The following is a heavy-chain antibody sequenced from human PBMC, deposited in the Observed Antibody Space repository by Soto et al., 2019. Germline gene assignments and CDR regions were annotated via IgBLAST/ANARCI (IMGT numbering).Heavy chain of an antibody. D-gene: IGHD3-3*01. CDR1: GYTFTSYD. V-gene: IGHV1-8*01. Sequence: ASVKVSCKASGYTFTSYDINWVRQATGQGLEWMGWMNPNSGNTGYAQKFQGRVTMTRNTSISTAYMELSSLRSEDTAVYYCARVPGVNYDFWRGLYYYYYYMDVWGKGTTVTVSS. CDR3: ARVPGVNYDFWRGLYYYYYYMDV. CDR2: MNPNSGNT. J-gene: IGHJ6*03.